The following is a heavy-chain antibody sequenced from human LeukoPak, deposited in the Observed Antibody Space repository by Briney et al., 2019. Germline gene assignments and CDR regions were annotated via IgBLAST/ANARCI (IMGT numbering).Heavy chain of an antibody. D-gene: IGHD2-15*01. V-gene: IGHV3-30*18. Sequence: GGSLRLSCTASGFTFSSYGMHWVRQAPGKGLEWVALISYDGSNKYYADSVKGRFTIPRDNSKNTLYLQMNSLRAENTAVYYCAKSPRYGSGGSCYDLNYWGQGPLVTVSS. CDR1: GFTFSSYG. CDR2: ISYDGSNK. CDR3: AKSPRYGSGGSCYDLNY. J-gene: IGHJ4*02.